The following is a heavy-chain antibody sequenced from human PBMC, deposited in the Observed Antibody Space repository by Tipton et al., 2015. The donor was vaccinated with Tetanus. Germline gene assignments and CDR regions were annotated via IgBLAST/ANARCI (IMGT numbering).Heavy chain of an antibody. V-gene: IGHV4-30-2*01. Sequence: LRLSCAVSGGSTSSGGYSWSWIRQPPGKGLEWFGYIYQSGITYHNPSLKSRVTILVDRSKNQFSLKLTSVTAADTAVYYCARGRDGYNLVFDIWGQGTMVTVSS. CDR1: GGSTSSGGYS. CDR3: ARGRDGYNLVFDI. CDR2: IYQSGIT. J-gene: IGHJ3*02. D-gene: IGHD5-24*01.